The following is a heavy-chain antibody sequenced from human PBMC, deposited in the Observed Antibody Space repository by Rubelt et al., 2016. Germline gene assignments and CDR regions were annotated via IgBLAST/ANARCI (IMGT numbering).Heavy chain of an antibody. Sequence: GGSLRLSCAASGLTFSIYAMNWVRQAPGKGLEWVSVVSGSGGITYYADSVKGRCPISRDNSKNTLYLQMNNLRAEDTAVYFCAKVLCSNYCWYFDLWGRGTLVTVSS. CDR1: GLTFSIYA. V-gene: IGHV3-23*01. D-gene: IGHD4-11*01. CDR3: AKVLCSNYCWYFDL. J-gene: IGHJ2*01. CDR2: VSGSGGIT.